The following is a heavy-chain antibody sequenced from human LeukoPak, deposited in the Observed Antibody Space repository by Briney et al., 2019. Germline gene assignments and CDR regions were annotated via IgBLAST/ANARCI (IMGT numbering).Heavy chain of an antibody. V-gene: IGHV3-7*03. D-gene: IGHD5-18*01. CDR3: TRLRNYGYDF. CDR1: GFTFAGYW. J-gene: IGHJ4*02. Sequence: PGGSLRLSCAASGFTFAGYWMSWVRQAPGKGLEWVANIKQDGSEKYYVDSVKGRFTISRDDSKNSLYLQMNSLKTEDTAVYYCTRLRNYGYDFWGQGTLVTVSS. CDR2: IKQDGSEK.